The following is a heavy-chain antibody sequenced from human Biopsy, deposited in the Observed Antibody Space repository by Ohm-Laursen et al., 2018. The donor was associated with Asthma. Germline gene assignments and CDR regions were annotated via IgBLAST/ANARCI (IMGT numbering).Heavy chain of an antibody. CDR1: GGTFSNFA. CDR2: IRTVFGTT. Sequence: SSVKVSCKAPGGTFSNFAISWVRQAPGQGLEWLGGIRTVFGTTNYAQKFQGRVTITADESTSTAYMEVSSLRSEDTAIYYCARCQVGYSSGWSLLLKKIYYSGMDVWGQGTAVTVSS. CDR3: ARCQVGYSSGWSLLLKKIYYSGMDV. J-gene: IGHJ6*02. D-gene: IGHD6-19*01. V-gene: IGHV1-69*01.